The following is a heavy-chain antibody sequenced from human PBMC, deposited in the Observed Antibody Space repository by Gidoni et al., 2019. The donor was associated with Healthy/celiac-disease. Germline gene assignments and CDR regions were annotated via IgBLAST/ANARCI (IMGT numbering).Heavy chain of an antibody. CDR2: TYYSGST. Sequence: QLQLQESGPGLVKPSETLSLTCTVSGGSISSRSYYWGWIRQPPGKGLECIGSTYYSGSTYYNPSLKSRVTISVDTSKNQFSLKLSSVTAADTAVYYCARRGSAVAGTFDYWGQGTLVTVSS. CDR3: ARRGSAVAGTFDY. CDR1: GGSISSRSYY. D-gene: IGHD6-19*01. V-gene: IGHV4-39*01. J-gene: IGHJ4*02.